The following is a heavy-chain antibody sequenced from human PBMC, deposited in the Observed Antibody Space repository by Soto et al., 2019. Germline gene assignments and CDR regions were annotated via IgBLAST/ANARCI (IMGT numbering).Heavy chain of an antibody. J-gene: IGHJ5*02. CDR3: ATQLELRRIRWFDP. CDR2: FDPEDGET. D-gene: IGHD1-7*01. CDR1: GYTLTELS. Sequence: ASVKVSCKVSGYTLTELSMHWVRQAPGKGLEWMGGFDPEDGETIYAQKFQGRVTMTEDTSTDTAYMELSSLRSEDTAVYYCATQLELRRIRWFDPWGHGTLVTVSS. V-gene: IGHV1-24*01.